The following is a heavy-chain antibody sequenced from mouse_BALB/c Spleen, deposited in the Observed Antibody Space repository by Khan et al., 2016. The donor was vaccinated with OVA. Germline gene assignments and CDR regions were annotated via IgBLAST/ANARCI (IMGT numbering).Heavy chain of an antibody. Sequence: EVELVESGGGLVKPGGSLKLSCAASGFTFSTYAMSWVRQTPAKRLEWVATISSDGDYPYFPDNVTGRFTISRDNAKNTLCLQMTSLRSEDTAMYYCARSPYGNFAYWGQGTLVTVSA. CDR3: ARSPYGNFAY. CDR2: ISSDGDYP. D-gene: IGHD2-1*01. J-gene: IGHJ3*01. V-gene: IGHV5-9-3*01. CDR1: GFTFSTYA.